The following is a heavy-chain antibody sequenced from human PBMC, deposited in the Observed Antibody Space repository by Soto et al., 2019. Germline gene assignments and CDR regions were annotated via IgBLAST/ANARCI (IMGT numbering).Heavy chain of an antibody. J-gene: IGHJ5*02. V-gene: IGHV1-18*01. Sequence: QVQLVQSGAEVKKPGASVKVSCKASGYTFTSYGISWVRQAPGQGLEWMGWISAYNGNTNYAQKLQGRVTMTTDTSTSTAYMELRSLRSDDTAVYYCARDLAPLLLGFGELNWFDPWGQGTLVTVSS. CDR2: ISAYNGNT. CDR3: ARDLAPLLLGFGELNWFDP. D-gene: IGHD3-10*01. CDR1: GYTFTSYG.